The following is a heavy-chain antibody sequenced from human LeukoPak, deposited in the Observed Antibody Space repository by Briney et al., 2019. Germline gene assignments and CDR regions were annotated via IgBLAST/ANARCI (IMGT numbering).Heavy chain of an antibody. CDR2: INHSGST. J-gene: IGHJ1*01. CDR3: ARGRCSGGSCYKGHFQH. Sequence: AETLSFTCAVYGGSFSGYYWSWIRQPPGKGLEWMGEINHSGSTNYNPSLKSRVTISVDTSKNQFSLKLSSVTAADTAVYYCARGRCSGGSCYKGHFQHWGQGTLVTVSS. V-gene: IGHV4-34*01. D-gene: IGHD2-15*01. CDR1: GGSFSGYY.